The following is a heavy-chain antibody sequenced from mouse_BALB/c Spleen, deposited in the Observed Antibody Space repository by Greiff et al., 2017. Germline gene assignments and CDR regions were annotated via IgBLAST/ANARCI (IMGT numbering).Heavy chain of an antibody. V-gene: IGHV3-2*02. D-gene: IGHD1-2*01. CDR2: ISYSGST. CDR3: AGDITDYLDY. J-gene: IGHJ2*01. CDR1: GYSITSYYA. Sequence: EVQLQESGPGLVKPSQSLSLTCTVSGYSITSYYARNWIRQFPGNKLWWMGYISYSGSTSYNASLKSRISITRDTSTNQFFLQLNSVTTEDTATFYCAGDITDYLDYWGQGTTLTVAS.